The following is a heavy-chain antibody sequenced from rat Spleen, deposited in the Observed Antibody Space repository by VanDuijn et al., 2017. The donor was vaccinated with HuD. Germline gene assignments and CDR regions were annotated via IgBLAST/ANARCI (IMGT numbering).Heavy chain of an antibody. D-gene: IGHD1-2*01. V-gene: IGHV5S13*01. Sequence: EVQLMESGGGLVQPGRSLKLSCAASGFTFSNYGMAWVRQAPTKGLEWVASISNGGGNTYYRDSVKGRFTISRDNAKSTLYLQMDSLRSEDTATYYCTTAVYSSPYYFDYWGQGVMVTVSS. CDR2: ISNGGGNT. CDR3: TTAVYSSPYYFDY. J-gene: IGHJ2*01. CDR1: GFTFSNYG.